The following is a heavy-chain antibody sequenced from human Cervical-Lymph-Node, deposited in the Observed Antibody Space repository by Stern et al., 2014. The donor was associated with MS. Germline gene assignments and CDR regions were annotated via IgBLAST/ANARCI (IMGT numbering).Heavy chain of an antibody. V-gene: IGHV4-39*01. CDR1: GGSISSSSYY. J-gene: IGHJ4*02. Sequence: QLQLQESGPGLVKPSETLSLTCTVSGGSISSSSYYWGWIRQPPGKGLEWIGSIYYSGSTYYNPSLKSRVTISVDTSKHQFSLQLSSVTAADTAVYYCATLYGDPPVGDYWGQGTLVTVSS. CDR3: ATLYGDPPVGDY. CDR2: IYYSGST. D-gene: IGHD4-17*01.